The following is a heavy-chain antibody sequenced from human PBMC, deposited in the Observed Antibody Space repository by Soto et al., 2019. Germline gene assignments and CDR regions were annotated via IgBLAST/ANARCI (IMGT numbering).Heavy chain of an antibody. J-gene: IGHJ2*01. CDR3: PRDPLWGTAMVLWYFDL. D-gene: IGHD5-18*01. CDR1: GFTFSSYA. V-gene: IGHV3-30-3*01. CDR2: ISYDGSNK. Sequence: QVQLVESGGGVVQPGRSLRLSCAASGFTFSSYAMHWVRQAPGKGLEWVAVISYDGSNKYYADSVKGRFTISRDNSKNPLYLHMNSLRAEDTAVYYWPRDPLWGTAMVLWYFDLWGRGTLVTVSS.